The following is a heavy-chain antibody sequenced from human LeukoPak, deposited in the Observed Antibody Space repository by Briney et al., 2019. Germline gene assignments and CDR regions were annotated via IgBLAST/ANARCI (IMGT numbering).Heavy chain of an antibody. CDR3: ARGKFFDI. J-gene: IGHJ3*02. Sequence: GGSLRLSCEASAFTFSHYPMDWVRQAPGKGLELVATISDDGTNRYYADSVKGRFTISRDDSNNTVYLKMNSLRVDDTAIYFCARGKFFDIWGQGTMVTVSS. CDR1: AFTFSHYP. V-gene: IGHV3-30-3*01. CDR2: ISDDGTNR.